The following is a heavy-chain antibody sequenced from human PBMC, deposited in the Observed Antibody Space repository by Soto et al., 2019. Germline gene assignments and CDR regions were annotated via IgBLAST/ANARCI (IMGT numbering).Heavy chain of an antibody. CDR3: STDWVSVWHY. D-gene: IGHD6-19*01. CDR1: GFTFSNAW. Sequence: EVQLVESGGGLVQPGGSLRLSCAASGFTFSNAWMNWVRQAPGRGLEWVGHSKTKTDGETTDDAAPVKGRFTISRDDSKNTLYLQMNSMTTEDTGLYYCSTDWVSVWHYWGQGILVTVSS. V-gene: IGHV3-15*01. CDR2: SKTKTDGETT. J-gene: IGHJ4*02.